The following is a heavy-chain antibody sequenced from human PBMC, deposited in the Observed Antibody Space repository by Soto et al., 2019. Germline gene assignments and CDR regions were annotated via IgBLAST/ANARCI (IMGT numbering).Heavy chain of an antibody. V-gene: IGHV3-30-3*01. CDR3: ARDGEDIVVVPVYYYGMDV. CDR1: GFTFSSYA. J-gene: IGHJ6*02. CDR2: ISYDGSNK. Sequence: GGSLRLSCAASGFTFSSYAMHWVRQAPGKGLEWVAVISYDGSNKYYADSVKGRFTISRDNSKKPMYLQMNSLRAEDTAVYYCARDGEDIVVVPVYYYGMDVWGQGTTVTVSS. D-gene: IGHD2-2*01.